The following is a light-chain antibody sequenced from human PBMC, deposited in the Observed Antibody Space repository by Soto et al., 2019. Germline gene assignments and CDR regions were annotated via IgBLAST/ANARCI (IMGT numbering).Light chain of an antibody. J-gene: IGKJ5*01. CDR2: RTS. CDR1: QSVSSN. Sequence: EIVMTQSPATLSVSPGERATLSRRASQSVSSNLAWYQQKPGQAPRLLIYRTSTRATGIPDRFSGSGSGTDFTLTISSLQSEDFAVYYCQQYDNWPPITFGQGTRLEIK. CDR3: QQYDNWPPIT. V-gene: IGKV3D-15*01.